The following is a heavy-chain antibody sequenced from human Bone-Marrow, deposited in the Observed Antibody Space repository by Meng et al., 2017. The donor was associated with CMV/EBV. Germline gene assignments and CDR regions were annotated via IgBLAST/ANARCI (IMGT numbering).Heavy chain of an antibody. CDR1: GGSISSNSYY. V-gene: IGHV4-39*01. D-gene: IGHD1-1*01. Sequence: SETLSLTCTVSGGSISSNSYYWGWIRQPPGKGLEWIGSIYYSGSTYYNPSLKSRVTISVDTSKNQFSLKLSSVTAADTAVYYCASLSRAQGTDYWGQGTLVTVSS. CDR2: IYYSGST. CDR3: ASLSRAQGTDY. J-gene: IGHJ4*02.